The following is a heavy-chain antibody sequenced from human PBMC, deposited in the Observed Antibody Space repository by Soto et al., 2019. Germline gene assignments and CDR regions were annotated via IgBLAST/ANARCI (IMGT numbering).Heavy chain of an antibody. Sequence: SETLSLTCSVSGGSISTVGHYWTWIRQPPGKGLEWIGSIYHTGSTYYSKSLRSRLTMSVDTSKSQFSLRLSSVTATDTAVYYCARATGTLRSRNCDYWGQGSLVTVSS. CDR1: GGSISTVGHY. V-gene: IGHV4-31*03. J-gene: IGHJ4*02. CDR2: IYHTGST. CDR3: ARATGTLRSRNCDY. D-gene: IGHD1-1*01.